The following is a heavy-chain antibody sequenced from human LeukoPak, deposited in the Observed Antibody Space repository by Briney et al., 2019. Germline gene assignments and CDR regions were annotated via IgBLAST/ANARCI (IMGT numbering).Heavy chain of an antibody. V-gene: IGHV4-59*01. CDR3: TNGYYESFDY. J-gene: IGHJ4*02. D-gene: IGHD3-22*01. Sequence: SETLSLTCTVSGAPIRTYYWDWIRQAPGKGLEWIGCISDSGTTYYNPSLKSRVTISLDTSKNHFSLKLTSVTAADTAVYFCTNGYYESFDYWGQGMMVTVSS. CDR1: GAPIRTYY. CDR2: ISDSGTT.